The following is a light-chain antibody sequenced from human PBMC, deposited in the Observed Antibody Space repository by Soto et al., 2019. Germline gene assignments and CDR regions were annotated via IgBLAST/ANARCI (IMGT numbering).Light chain of an antibody. CDR3: SSYAASNNFYFV. V-gene: IGLV2-8*01. J-gene: IGLJ3*02. CDR2: EVT. CDR1: SSDVGGYNY. Sequence: QSALTQPHSASGSPGQSVTISCTGTSSDVGGYNYVSWYQQYPGRAPKLMIYEVTKRPSGVPDRFSGSKSGNTASLTVSGLHAEDEADYYCSSYAASNNFYFVFGGGTKLTV.